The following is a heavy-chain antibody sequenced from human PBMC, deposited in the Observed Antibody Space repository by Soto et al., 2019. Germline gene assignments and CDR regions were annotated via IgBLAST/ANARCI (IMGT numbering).Heavy chain of an antibody. CDR2: IMPTFGSA. CDR1: GGSFSSHG. V-gene: IGHV1-69*06. Sequence: SVKVSCKASGGSFSSHGISWVRQVPGQGLEWVGGIMPTFGSATYAPKFQGRVTITADKSTSTAYMELRSLRSEDTAVYYCATERSAQYFDDWGQGTLVTVSS. J-gene: IGHJ4*02. CDR3: ATERSAQYFDD. D-gene: IGHD1-26*01.